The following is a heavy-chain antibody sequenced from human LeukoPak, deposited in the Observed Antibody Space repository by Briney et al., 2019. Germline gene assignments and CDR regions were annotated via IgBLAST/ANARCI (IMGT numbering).Heavy chain of an antibody. CDR2: IHHSGTT. CDR1: GYSTSNGYY. D-gene: IGHD3-22*01. Sequence: SETLSLTCTVSGYSTSNGYYWGWVRQPPGKGLEWIGTIHHSGTTYYSPSLRSRVTTSVDTSKNQFSLSLSSVTAADTAVYYCARSYYDTRGRFDPWGQGTLVTVSS. J-gene: IGHJ5*02. CDR3: ARSYYDTRGRFDP. V-gene: IGHV4-38-2*02.